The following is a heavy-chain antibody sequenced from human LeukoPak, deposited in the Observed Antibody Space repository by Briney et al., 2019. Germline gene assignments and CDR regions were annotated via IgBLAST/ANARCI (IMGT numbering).Heavy chain of an antibody. V-gene: IGHV1-24*01. CDR1: GYTLTELS. CDR2: FDPEDGET. D-gene: IGHD1/OR15-1a*01. Sequence: ASVKVSCKVSGYTLTELSMHWVRQAPGKGLEWMGGFDPEDGETIYAQKFQGRVTMTEDTSTDTAYMELSSLRSEDTAVYYCATPARRLRDGNNFDYWGQGTLVTVSS. CDR3: ATPARRLRDGNNFDY. J-gene: IGHJ4*02.